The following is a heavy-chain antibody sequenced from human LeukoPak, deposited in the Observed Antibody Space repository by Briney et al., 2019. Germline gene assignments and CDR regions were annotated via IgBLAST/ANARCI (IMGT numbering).Heavy chain of an antibody. V-gene: IGHV1-58*02. CDR1: GFTFTSSA. CDR2: IVVGSGNT. D-gene: IGHD4-17*01. CDR3: AAGILYYGDYGPHLGGFDY. J-gene: IGHJ4*02. Sequence: VASVKVSCKASGFTFTSSAMQWMRQARGQRLEWIGWIVVGSGNTNYAQKFQERVTITRDMSTSTAYMELSSLRSEDTAVYYCAAGILYYGDYGPHLGGFDYWGQGTLVTVSS.